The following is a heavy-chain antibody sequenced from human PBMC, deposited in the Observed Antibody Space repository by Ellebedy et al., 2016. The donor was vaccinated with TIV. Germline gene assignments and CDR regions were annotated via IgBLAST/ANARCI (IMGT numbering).Heavy chain of an antibody. J-gene: IGHJ4*02. CDR3: ARDQWLGRAYYFDS. V-gene: IGHV3-7*01. D-gene: IGHD6-19*01. CDR1: GFTFSNYW. CDR2: IKQDGSEK. Sequence: GESLKISCGTSGFTFSNYWMTWVRQAPGKGLEWVANIKQDGSEKYYVDSVKGRFSISRDNIKNSLYLQMNSLTDEDTAVYYCARDQWLGRAYYFDSWGQGTLVTVSS.